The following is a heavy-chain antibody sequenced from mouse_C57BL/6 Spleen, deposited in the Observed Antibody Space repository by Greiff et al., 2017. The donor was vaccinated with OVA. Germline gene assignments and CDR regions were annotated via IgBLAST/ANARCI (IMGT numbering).Heavy chain of an antibody. CDR3: ATYDGSKAWFAY. D-gene: IGHD1-1*01. CDR2: IYPGDGDT. Sequence: QVQLQQSGPELVKPGASVKISCKASGYAFSSSWMNWVKQRPGKGLEWIGRIYPGDGDTNYNGKFKGKATLTADKSSSTAYMQLSSLTSEDSAVYFCATYDGSKAWFAYWGQGTLGTVSA. J-gene: IGHJ3*01. CDR1: GYAFSSSW. V-gene: IGHV1-82*01.